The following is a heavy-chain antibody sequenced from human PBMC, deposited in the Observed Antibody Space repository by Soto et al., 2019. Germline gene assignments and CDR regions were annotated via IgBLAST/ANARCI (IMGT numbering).Heavy chain of an antibody. CDR1: GFTFSSYD. V-gene: IGHV3-13*05. CDR3: ARRHTREGAFDI. Sequence: GGSLRLSCAASGFTFSSYDMHWVRQATGKGLEWVSAIGTAGDPYYPGSVKGRFTISRENAKNSLYLQMNSLRAGDTAGYYCARRHTREGAFDIWGQGTMVTVSS. J-gene: IGHJ3*02. CDR2: IGTAGDP. D-gene: IGHD1-26*01.